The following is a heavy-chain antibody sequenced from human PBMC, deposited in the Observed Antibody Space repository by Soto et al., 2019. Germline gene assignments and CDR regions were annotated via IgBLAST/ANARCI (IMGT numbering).Heavy chain of an antibody. CDR1: GFTFSSYG. CDR3: ARALGVYCGGDCALDY. V-gene: IGHV3-33*01. CDR2: IWYDGSNK. Sequence: QVQLVESGGGVVQPGRSLRLSCAASGFTFSSYGMHWVRQAPGKGLEWVAVIWYDGSNKYYADSVKGRFTISRDNSKNTLYLQMNSLRAEDTAVHYCARALGVYCGGDCALDYWGQGTLVTVSS. J-gene: IGHJ4*02. D-gene: IGHD2-21*02.